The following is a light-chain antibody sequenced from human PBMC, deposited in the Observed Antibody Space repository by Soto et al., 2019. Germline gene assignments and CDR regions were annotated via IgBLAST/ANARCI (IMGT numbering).Light chain of an antibody. J-gene: IGLJ3*02. CDR1: SSDVGLNF. Sequence: QSVLTQPRSVSGSPGQSVTISCTGTSSDVGLNFVSWYQQYPGKAPKLIIFEVTSRPSGVSSRFSGSRSGNTASLTISGLQTDDEGDYYCCSYSASRTRGVFGGGTKVTVL. V-gene: IGLV2-11*02. CDR2: EVT. CDR3: CSYSASRTRGV.